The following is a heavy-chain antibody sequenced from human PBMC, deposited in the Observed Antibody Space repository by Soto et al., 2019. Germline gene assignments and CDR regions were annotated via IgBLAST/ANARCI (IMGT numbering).Heavy chain of an antibody. V-gene: IGHV1-3*01. Sequence: SVKVSCKASGYTFTSYAMHWVRQAPGQRLEWMGWINAGNGNTKYSQKFQGRVTIARDTSASTAYMELSSLRSEDTAVYYCARDIIQLHPNYYYYGMDVWGQGTTVTVSS. CDR1: GYTFTSYA. J-gene: IGHJ6*02. D-gene: IGHD2-2*01. CDR3: ARDIIQLHPNYYYYGMDV. CDR2: INAGNGNT.